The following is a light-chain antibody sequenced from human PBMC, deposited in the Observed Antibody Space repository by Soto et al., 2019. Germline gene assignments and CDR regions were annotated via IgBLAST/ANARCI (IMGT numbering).Light chain of an antibody. J-gene: IGKJ4*01. V-gene: IGKV3-11*01. CDR1: QSVSSN. Sequence: EIVMTQSPATLSVSPGERATLSCRASQSVSSNLAWYQQKPGQAPRLLIYDASNRATGIPARFSGSGSGTDFTLTISSLEPEDFAVYYCQQRSTWPALTFGGGTKVDIK. CDR3: QQRSTWPALT. CDR2: DAS.